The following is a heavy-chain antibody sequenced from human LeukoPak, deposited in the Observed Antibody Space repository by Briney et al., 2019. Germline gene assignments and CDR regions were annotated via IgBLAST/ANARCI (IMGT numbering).Heavy chain of an antibody. V-gene: IGHV4-4*07. Sequence: SETLSLTCTVSGGSINSYYWSWIRQPAGKGLEWIGRIYSSGSTNYNPSLMSRVTMSVDTSKNQFSLHLSSATAADTAVYYCARDHSLTDYGMDVWGQGTTVTVSS. J-gene: IGHJ6*02. CDR3: ARDHSLTDYGMDV. CDR1: GGSINSYY. D-gene: IGHD1-20*01. CDR2: IYSSGST.